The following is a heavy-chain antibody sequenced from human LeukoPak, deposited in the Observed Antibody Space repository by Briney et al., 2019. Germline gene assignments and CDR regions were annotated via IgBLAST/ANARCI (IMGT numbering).Heavy chain of an antibody. D-gene: IGHD4/OR15-4a*01. Sequence: QSSQTLSLTCTVSGGSISSGSYYWSWIRQPAGKGLEWIGRIYTGGSTNYNPSFKSRLTISIDKSKNQFSLKLTSVTAADSAVYFCARGPLLGDDYDPPFRYWGQGTLVTVSS. CDR3: ARGPLLGDDYDPPFRY. V-gene: IGHV4-61*02. CDR2: IYTGGST. CDR1: GGSISSGSYY. J-gene: IGHJ4*02.